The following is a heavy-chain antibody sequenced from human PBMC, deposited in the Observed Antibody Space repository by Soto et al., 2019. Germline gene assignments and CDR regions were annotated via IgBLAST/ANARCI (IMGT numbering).Heavy chain of an antibody. Sequence: QVQLVESGGGVVQPGRSLRLSCAASGFTFSSYGMHWVRQAPGKGLEWVAVISCDGSNKYYADSVKGRFTISRDNSKNTLYLQMNSLRAEDTAVYYCAKGLRYFDYWGQGTLVTVSS. CDR1: GFTFSSYG. V-gene: IGHV3-30*18. CDR2: ISCDGSNK. J-gene: IGHJ4*02. CDR3: AKGLRYFDY.